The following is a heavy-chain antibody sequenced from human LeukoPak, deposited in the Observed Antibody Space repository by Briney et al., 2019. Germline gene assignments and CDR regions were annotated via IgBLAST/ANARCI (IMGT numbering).Heavy chain of an antibody. CDR3: ARALYSMTTVTTEYWFDY. J-gene: IGHJ4*02. CDR2: IYYSGST. Sequence: SEALSLTCTVSGGSISSGDYYWSWIRQPPGKGLEWIGYIYYSGSTYYNPSLQSRVIISADTSKNQFSLKLTSVTAADTAVYYCARALYSMTTVTTEYWFDYWGQGTLVTVSS. V-gene: IGHV4-30-4*01. D-gene: IGHD4-17*01. CDR1: GGSISSGDYY.